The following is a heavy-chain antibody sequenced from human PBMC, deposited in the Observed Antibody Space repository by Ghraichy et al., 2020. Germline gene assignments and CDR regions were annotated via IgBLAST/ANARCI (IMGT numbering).Heavy chain of an antibody. CDR3: AKDKGIVVDIFDY. CDR2: ISGSGGST. J-gene: IGHJ4*02. Sequence: SAISGSGGSTYYADSLKGRFTISRDNSKNTLYLQMNSLRSEDTAVYYCAKDKGIVVDIFDYWGQG. V-gene: IGHV3-23*01. D-gene: IGHD2-15*01.